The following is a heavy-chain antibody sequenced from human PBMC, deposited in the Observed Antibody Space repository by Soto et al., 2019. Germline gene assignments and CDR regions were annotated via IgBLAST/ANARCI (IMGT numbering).Heavy chain of an antibody. CDR3: ARGRGHDWNYRIHYYYYMDV. V-gene: IGHV4-34*01. J-gene: IGHJ6*03. CDR1: GVSFSGYY. CDR2: INHSGST. Sequence: PSETLSLTCAVYGVSFSGYYWSWIRQPPGKGLEWIGEINHSGSTNYNPSLKSRVTISVDTSKNQFSLKLSSVTAADTAVYYCARGRGHDWNYRIHYYYYMDVWGKGTTVTVSS. D-gene: IGHD1-7*01.